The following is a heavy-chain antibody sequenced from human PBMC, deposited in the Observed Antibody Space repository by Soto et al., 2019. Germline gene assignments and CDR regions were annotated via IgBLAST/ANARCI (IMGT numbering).Heavy chain of an antibody. D-gene: IGHD3-9*01. V-gene: IGHV2-70*01. CDR2: IDWGDDK. CDR1: GFSVTTTGVC. Sequence: SGPTLVNPTQTLTLTCTVSGFSVTTTGVCVTWIRQPPGKAQEWLALIDWGDDKTYTPFLKTRLTLSKDTSKNQVVLTLTNMDPVDTGTYYCARMLKGGTLDWGQIDFWGQGILVTVSS. CDR3: ARMLKGGTLDWGQIDF. J-gene: IGHJ4*02.